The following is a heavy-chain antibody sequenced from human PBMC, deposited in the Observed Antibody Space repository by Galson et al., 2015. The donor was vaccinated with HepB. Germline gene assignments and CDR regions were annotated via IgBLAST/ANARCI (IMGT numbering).Heavy chain of an antibody. Sequence: SLRLSCAASGFTFSSYSMNWVRQAPGKGLEWVSSISRTSTYIYYADSVKGRFTSSRDNAKNSLYLQLNSLRAEDTAVYYCARERPDTDSVYTFDYWGQGTLVTVSS. V-gene: IGHV3-21*01. CDR3: ARERPDTDSVYTFDY. CDR1: GFTFSSYS. CDR2: ISRTSTYI. J-gene: IGHJ4*02. D-gene: IGHD5-18*01.